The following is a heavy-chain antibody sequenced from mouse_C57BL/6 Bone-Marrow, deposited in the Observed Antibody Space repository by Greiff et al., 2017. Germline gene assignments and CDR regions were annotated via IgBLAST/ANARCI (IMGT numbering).Heavy chain of an antibody. CDR3: TNTTVERHHYWYFYV. CDR2: IDPETGGT. V-gene: IGHV1-15*01. Sequence: QVQLQQSGAELVRPGASVTLSCKASGFKFTDYEMHWVKQTPVHGLEWIGAIDPETGGTAYNQKFKGKAILTADTSSSPAYIELRSLTSEDSAVYYCTNTTVERHHYWYFYVGGTGTTVTVSS. J-gene: IGHJ1*03. D-gene: IGHD1-1*01. CDR1: GFKFTDYE.